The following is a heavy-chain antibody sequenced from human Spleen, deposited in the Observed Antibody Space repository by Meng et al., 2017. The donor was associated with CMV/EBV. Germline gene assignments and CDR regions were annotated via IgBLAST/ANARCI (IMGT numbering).Heavy chain of an antibody. CDR1: GFTFSSYG. CDR2: IWYDGSNK. D-gene: IGHD1-7*01. J-gene: IGHJ6*02. CDR3: AKARITGTTGYYYGMNV. V-gene: IGHV3-33*06. Sequence: GGSLRLSCAASGFTFSSYGMHWVRQAPGKGLEWVAVIWYDGSNKYYADSVKGRFTISRDNSKNTLYLQMNGLRAEDTALYYCAKARITGTTGYYYGMNVWGQGTTVTVSS.